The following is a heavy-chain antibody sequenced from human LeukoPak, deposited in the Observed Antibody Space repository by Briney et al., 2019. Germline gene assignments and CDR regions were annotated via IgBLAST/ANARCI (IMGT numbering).Heavy chain of an antibody. CDR2: IYHSGST. CDR3: ARSSGYCSSTSCYPGAFDI. J-gene: IGHJ3*02. CDR1: GGSISSSNW. D-gene: IGHD2-2*01. Sequence: SGTLSLTCAVSGGSISSSNWWSWVRQPPGKGLEWIGEIYHSGSTNYNPSLKSRVTISVDKSKNQFSLKLSSVTAADTAVYYCARSSGYCSSTSCYPGAFDIWGQGTMVTVSS. V-gene: IGHV4-4*02.